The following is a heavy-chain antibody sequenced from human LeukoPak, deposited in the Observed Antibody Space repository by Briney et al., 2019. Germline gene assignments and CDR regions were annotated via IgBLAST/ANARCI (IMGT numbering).Heavy chain of an antibody. CDR1: GGSISGYY. Sequence: PSETLSLTCTVSGGSISGYYWNWIRQPPGKGLEWMGYIYYSGSTNYNPSLKSRVTISVDTSKNQFSLKLSSVTAADTAVYYCARGARVVPAAIYLWGQGTMVTVSS. V-gene: IGHV4-59*01. D-gene: IGHD2-2*01. J-gene: IGHJ3*01. CDR3: ARGARVVPAAIYL. CDR2: IYYSGST.